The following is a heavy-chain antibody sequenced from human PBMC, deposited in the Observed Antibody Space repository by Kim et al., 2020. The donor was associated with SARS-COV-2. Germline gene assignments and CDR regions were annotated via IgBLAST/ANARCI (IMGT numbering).Heavy chain of an antibody. V-gene: IGHV4-39*07. Sequence: SETLSLTCTVSGGSISSSSYYWGWIRQLPGKGLEWIGSIYYSGSTYYNPSLKSRVTISVDTSKNQFSLKLSSVTAADTAVYYCASFPHYDILTGYNWFDPWGQGTLVTVSS. CDR1: GGSISSSSYY. CDR2: IYYSGST. CDR3: ASFPHYDILTGYNWFDP. D-gene: IGHD3-9*01. J-gene: IGHJ5*02.